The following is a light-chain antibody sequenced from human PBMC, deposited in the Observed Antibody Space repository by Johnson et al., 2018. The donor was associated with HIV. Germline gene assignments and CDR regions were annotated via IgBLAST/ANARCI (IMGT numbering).Light chain of an antibody. CDR2: ENY. CDR1: SSNIGNNY. Sequence: QSALTQPPSVSAAPGQKVTISCSGSSSNIGNNYVSWYQQLPGTAPKLLIYENYKRPSGIPDRFSGSKCGTSATLGITGLPTGDEADYYCGTWDSSLSAYVFGTGTKVTVL. CDR3: GTWDSSLSAYV. J-gene: IGLJ1*01. V-gene: IGLV1-51*02.